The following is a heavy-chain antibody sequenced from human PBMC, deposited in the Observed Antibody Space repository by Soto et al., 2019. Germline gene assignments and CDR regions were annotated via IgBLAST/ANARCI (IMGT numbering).Heavy chain of an antibody. J-gene: IGHJ6*02. V-gene: IGHV4-39*01. Sequence: SETLSLTCTVSGGSISSSSYYWGWIRQPPGKGLEWIGSIYYSGSTYYNPSLTSLVTLSVNTSKNHFSLNLTSVTAAGAGVYDFARCVVPAAGNYYYYCGMDVWGQGITVTVSS. D-gene: IGHD2-2*01. CDR2: IYYSGST. CDR3: ARCVVPAAGNYYYYCGMDV. CDR1: GGSISSSSYY.